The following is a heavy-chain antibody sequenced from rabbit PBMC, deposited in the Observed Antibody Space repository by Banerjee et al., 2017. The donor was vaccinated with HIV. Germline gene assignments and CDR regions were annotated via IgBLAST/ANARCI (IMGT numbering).Heavy chain of an antibody. CDR1: GFSFSSGYD. CDR2: IYTGSSGST. D-gene: IGHD4-1*01. J-gene: IGHJ4*01. V-gene: IGHV1S40*01. CDR3: AGGDGSSGWGFKL. Sequence: QQLVESGGGLVKPGASLTLTCTASGFSFSSGYDMCWVRQAPGKGLEWIACIYTGSSGSTYYASWAKGRFTISKTSSTTVTLQMTSLTAADTATYFCAGGDGSSGWGFKLWGPGTLVTVS.